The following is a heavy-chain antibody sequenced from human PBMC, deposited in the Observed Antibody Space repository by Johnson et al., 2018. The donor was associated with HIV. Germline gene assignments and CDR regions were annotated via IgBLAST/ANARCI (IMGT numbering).Heavy chain of an antibody. CDR1: GFTFDDYA. CDR3: ATSTVSDSSSWYHLEMAFDI. D-gene: IGHD6-13*01. Sequence: QLVESGGGVVQPGSSLRLSCAASGFTFDDYAMHWVRQAPGKCLEWVSGISWNSGSIGYADSVKGRFTISRDNSKNTLSLQMGSLRAEDMAVYYCATSTVSDSSSWYHLEMAFDIWGQGTMVTVSS. CDR2: ISWNSGSI. J-gene: IGHJ3*02. V-gene: IGHV3-9*03.